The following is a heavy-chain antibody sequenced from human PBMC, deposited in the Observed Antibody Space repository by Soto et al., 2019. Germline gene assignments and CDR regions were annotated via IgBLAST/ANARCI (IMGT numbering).Heavy chain of an antibody. CDR1: GYTFTSYD. V-gene: IGHV1-8*01. J-gene: IGHJ4*02. CDR2: MNPNSGNT. Sequence: QVQLVQSGAEVKKPGASVKVSCKASGYTFTSYDINWVRQATGQGLEWMGWMNPNSGNTGYAQKFQGRVTMTTNTSISTAYMELSSLRSEDTAVYYCARVNTYYYDSSGHTAGDYWGQGTLVTVSS. CDR3: ARVNTYYYDSSGHTAGDY. D-gene: IGHD3-22*01.